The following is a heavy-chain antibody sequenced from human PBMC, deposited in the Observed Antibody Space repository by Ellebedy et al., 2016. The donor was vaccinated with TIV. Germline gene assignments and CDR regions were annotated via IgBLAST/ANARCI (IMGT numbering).Heavy chain of an antibody. Sequence: PGGSLRLSCAASGFTFSRYSMNWVRQAPGKGPEWVSFISGCTGTSTTIYYADSVKGRFTISRDNAKNSLYLQMNSLRDEDTAVYYCTRGRGSSSWLGNYWGQGALVTVSS. CDR2: ISGCTGTSTTI. CDR3: TRGRGSSSWLGNY. J-gene: IGHJ4*02. CDR1: GFTFSRYS. D-gene: IGHD6-13*01. V-gene: IGHV3-48*02.